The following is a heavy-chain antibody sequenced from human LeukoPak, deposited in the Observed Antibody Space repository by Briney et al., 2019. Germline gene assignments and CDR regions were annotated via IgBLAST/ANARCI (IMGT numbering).Heavy chain of an antibody. CDR3: ARKENVYYYFDY. Sequence: NPSETLSLTCAVSGGSISSSNWWSWVRQPPGKGLEWIGEIYHSGSTNYNPSLKSRVTISVDTSKNQFSLKLSSVTAVDTAVYYCARKENVYYYFDYWGQGTLVTVSS. D-gene: IGHD3-10*01. V-gene: IGHV4-4*02. CDR2: IYHSGST. J-gene: IGHJ4*02. CDR1: GGSISSSNW.